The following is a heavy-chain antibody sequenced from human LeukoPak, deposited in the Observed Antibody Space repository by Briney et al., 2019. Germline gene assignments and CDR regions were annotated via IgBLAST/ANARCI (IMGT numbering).Heavy chain of an antibody. CDR3: ARASPYISSWTSAFDV. CDR2: IYYIGST. V-gene: IGHV4-59*01. D-gene: IGHD6-13*01. J-gene: IGHJ3*01. Sequence: PSETLSLTCTVSGGSISGYYWTWIRQPPGKGLEWIGYIYYIGSTNYNPSLKSRVTISLDTSKNQLSLKLSSVTTADTAVYYCARASPYISSWTSAFDVWGQGTLVTVSS. CDR1: GGSISGYY.